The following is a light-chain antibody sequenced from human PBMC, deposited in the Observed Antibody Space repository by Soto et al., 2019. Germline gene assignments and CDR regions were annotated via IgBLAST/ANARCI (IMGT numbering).Light chain of an antibody. Sequence: IQMTQSPYSLSESVGDRVTITCRASQTISRDLHWYQHRPGEAPNLLISRASSLQSGVTSRFSGSGFGTEFTLTRSCPQREDVATYYCQRSHITQSSYGQGTTVEIK. CDR1: QTISRD. CDR3: QRSHITQSS. V-gene: IGKV1-39*01. CDR2: RAS. J-gene: IGKJ2*03.